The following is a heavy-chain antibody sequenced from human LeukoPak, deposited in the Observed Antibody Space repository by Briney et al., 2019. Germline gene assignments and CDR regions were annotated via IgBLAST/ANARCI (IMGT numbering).Heavy chain of an antibody. CDR2: ISGSGGNT. V-gene: IGHV3-23*01. D-gene: IGHD4-17*01. J-gene: IGHJ6*04. CDR3: AKLFTTVTTNPKDV. Sequence: GGSLRLSCAASGFTFSSYAMSWVRQAPGKGLEWVSAISGSGGNTYYAGSVKGRFTISRDNSKNTLYLQMNSLRAEDTAVYYCAKLFTTVTTNPKDVWGRGTTVTVSS. CDR1: GFTFSSYA.